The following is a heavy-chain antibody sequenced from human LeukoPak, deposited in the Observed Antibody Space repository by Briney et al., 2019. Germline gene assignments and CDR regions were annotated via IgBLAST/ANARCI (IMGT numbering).Heavy chain of an antibody. Sequence: GGSLRLSCAASGFTFSSYAMSWVRQAPGKGLEWVSAISGSGGSTHYADSVKGRFTISRDNSKNTLYLQMNSLRAEDTAVYYCAKRGIGYDSSGYPAFFDYWGQGTLVTVSS. CDR1: GFTFSSYA. D-gene: IGHD3-22*01. V-gene: IGHV3-23*01. CDR2: ISGSGGST. J-gene: IGHJ4*02. CDR3: AKRGIGYDSSGYPAFFDY.